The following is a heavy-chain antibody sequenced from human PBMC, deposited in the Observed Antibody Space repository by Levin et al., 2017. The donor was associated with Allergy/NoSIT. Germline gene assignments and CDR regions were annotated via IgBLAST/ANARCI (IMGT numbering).Heavy chain of an antibody. CDR3: ARGTAVDF. CDR1: GFTFTTYW. J-gene: IGHJ4*02. V-gene: IGHV3-7*01. D-gene: IGHD6-13*01. CDR2: IKHDGSDK. Sequence: GGSLRLSCAVSGFTFTTYWMNWVRQAPGKGLEWVANIKHDGSDKYYVDSVKGRFTISRDNAKDSLYLQMNSLRAEDTAVYYCARGTAVDFWGQGTLVTVSS.